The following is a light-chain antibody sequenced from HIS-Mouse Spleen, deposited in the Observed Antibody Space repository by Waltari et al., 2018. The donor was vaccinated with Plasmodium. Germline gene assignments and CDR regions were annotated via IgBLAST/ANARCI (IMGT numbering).Light chain of an antibody. CDR2: GAS. CDR1: QSVSSN. V-gene: IGKV3-15*01. Sequence: EIVMTQSPATLSVSPGERATLSCRASQSVSSNLAWYQQKPGQAPRLLIYGASTRATGIPARCSGSRSGTEFTLTISSMQSEDFAVYYWQQDNNWPTFGQGTRLEIK. J-gene: IGKJ5*01. CDR3: QQDNNWPT.